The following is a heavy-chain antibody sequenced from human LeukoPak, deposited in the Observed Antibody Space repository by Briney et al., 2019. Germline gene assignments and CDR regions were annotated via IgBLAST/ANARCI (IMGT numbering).Heavy chain of an antibody. CDR1: GFTFSSYW. V-gene: IGHV3-7*01. Sequence: GGSLRLSCAASGFTFSSYWMTWVRQAPGKGLEWVANIKQDGSEKYYVDSVKGRFTISRDNAKNSLYLQMNSLRAEDTAVYYCARAVGYSSSWYSARYYFDYWGRGTLVTVSS. CDR3: ARAVGYSSSWYSARYYFDY. D-gene: IGHD6-13*01. J-gene: IGHJ4*02. CDR2: IKQDGSEK.